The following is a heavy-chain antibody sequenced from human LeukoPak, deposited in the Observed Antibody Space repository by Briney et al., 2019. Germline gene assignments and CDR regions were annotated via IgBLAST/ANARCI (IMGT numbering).Heavy chain of an antibody. V-gene: IGHV3-21*01. CDR3: ARDVYYDILTPGLVAFDI. CDR2: ISSSSSYI. J-gene: IGHJ3*02. CDR1: GFTFSSYG. D-gene: IGHD3-9*01. Sequence: GGSLRLSCAASGFTFSSYGMNWVRQAPGKGLEWVSSISSSSSYIYYADSVKGRFTISRDNAKNSLYLQMNSLRAEDTAVYYCARDVYYDILTPGLVAFDIWGQGTMVTVSS.